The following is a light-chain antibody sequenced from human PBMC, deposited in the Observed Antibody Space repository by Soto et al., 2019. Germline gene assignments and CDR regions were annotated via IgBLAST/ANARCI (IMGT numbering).Light chain of an antibody. CDR2: GAS. V-gene: IGKV3-20*01. Sequence: EIVLTQSPATLSLSPGERATLSCRASQSVGRDFVAWYQQKPGQAPRFLIYGASSRATGIPDRFSGGGSGTDFTLTISRLEPEDFAVYYCHQYASSPRTFGQGTKVEI. J-gene: IGKJ1*01. CDR1: QSVGRDF. CDR3: HQYASSPRT.